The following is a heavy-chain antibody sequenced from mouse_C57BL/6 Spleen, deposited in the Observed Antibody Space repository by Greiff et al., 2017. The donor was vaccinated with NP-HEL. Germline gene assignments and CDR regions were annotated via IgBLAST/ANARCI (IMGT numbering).Heavy chain of an antibody. CDR3: ARGLLRMDY. CDR1: GYAFSSSW. V-gene: IGHV1-82*01. CDR2: IYPGDGDT. Sequence: QVQLKESGPELVKPGASVKISCKASGYAFSSSWMNWVKQRPGKGLEWIGRIYPGDGDTNYNGKFKGKATLTADKSSSTAYMQLSSLTSEDSAVYFCARGLLRMDYWGQGTSVTVSS. D-gene: IGHD1-1*01. J-gene: IGHJ4*01.